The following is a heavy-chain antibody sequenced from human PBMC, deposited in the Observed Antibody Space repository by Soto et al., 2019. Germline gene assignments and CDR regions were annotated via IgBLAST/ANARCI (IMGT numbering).Heavy chain of an antibody. CDR3: TTAPGGTWDPYDAFDI. D-gene: IGHD3-16*01. J-gene: IGHJ3*02. Sequence: GGSLRLSCAASGFTFSNAWMSWVRQAPGKGLEWVGRIKSKTDGGTTEYAAPVKGRFTISRDDSKNTLYLQMNSLKTEDTAVYYCTTAPGGTWDPYDAFDIWGQGTMVTVSS. CDR1: GFTFSNAW. V-gene: IGHV3-15*01. CDR2: IKSKTDGGTT.